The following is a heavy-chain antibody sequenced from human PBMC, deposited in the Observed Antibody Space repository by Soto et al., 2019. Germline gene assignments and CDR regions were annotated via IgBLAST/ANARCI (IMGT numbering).Heavy chain of an antibody. CDR3: AREDCVSTSCYYYFDY. D-gene: IGHD2-2*01. CDR2: IIPMLGIA. Sequence: QVQLVQSAAEVRKPGSSVKVSCMAPGGTFSRYTINWVRQAPGQGLEWMGRIIPMLGIANYAQKFQDRVTITADKSTSTAYMELSSLRSEDTAVYYCAREDCVSTSCYYYFDYWGQGTLVTVSS. CDR1: GGTFSRYT. J-gene: IGHJ4*02. V-gene: IGHV1-69*08.